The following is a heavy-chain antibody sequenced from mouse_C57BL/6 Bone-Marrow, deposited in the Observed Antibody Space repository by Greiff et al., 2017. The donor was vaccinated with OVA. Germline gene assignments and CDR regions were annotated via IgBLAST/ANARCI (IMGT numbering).Heavy chain of an antibody. CDR2: IYPGNSDT. J-gene: IGHJ2*01. CDR3: TRFVTPTVYYFDY. V-gene: IGHV1-5*01. CDR1: GYTFTSYW. Sequence: EVQLQQSGTVLARPGASVKMSCKTSGYTFTSYWMHWVKQRPGQGLAWIGAIYPGNSDTSYNQKFKGKAKLTAVTSASTAYMELSILTNEDSAVYYCTRFVTPTVYYFDYWGQGTTLTVSS. D-gene: IGHD1-2*01.